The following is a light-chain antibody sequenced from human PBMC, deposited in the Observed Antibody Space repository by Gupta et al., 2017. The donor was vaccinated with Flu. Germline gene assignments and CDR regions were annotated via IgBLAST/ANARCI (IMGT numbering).Light chain of an antibody. CDR3: CSDADGDTWV. Sequence: QPALTQPASMSGSPGQSITISCTASTSDFGSYDFVSWYQQHPGRAHKLITYEATKRPAGVAGRFSGSKSDTAASLTISPLEADDAADYYCCSDADGDTWVFGGGTKLTVL. J-gene: IGLJ3*02. CDR1: TSDFGSYDF. CDR2: EAT. V-gene: IGLV2-23*01.